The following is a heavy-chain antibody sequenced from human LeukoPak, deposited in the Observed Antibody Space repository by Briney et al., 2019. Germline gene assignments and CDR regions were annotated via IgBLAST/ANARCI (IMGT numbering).Heavy chain of an antibody. CDR2: INPSGGST. V-gene: IGHV1-46*01. CDR1: GYTFTSYY. J-gene: IGHJ4*02. CDR3: ARGTDAYDSSGYYQLLAPFDY. D-gene: IGHD3-22*01. Sequence: ASVKVSCKASGYTFTSYYMHWVRQAPGQGLEWMGIINPSGGSTSYAQKFQGRVTMTRDTSTSTVYMEPSSLRSEDTAVYYCARGTDAYDSSGYYQLLAPFDYWGQGTLVTVSS.